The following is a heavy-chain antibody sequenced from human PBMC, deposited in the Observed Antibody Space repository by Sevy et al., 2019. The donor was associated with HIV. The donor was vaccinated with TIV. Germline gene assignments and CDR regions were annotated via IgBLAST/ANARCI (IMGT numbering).Heavy chain of an antibody. J-gene: IGHJ3*02. CDR3: ARDRYSYGYVHAFDI. V-gene: IGHV4-31*03. D-gene: IGHD5-18*01. CDR2: IYYSGST. Sequence: SETLSLTCTVSGGSISSGGYYWSWIRQHPGKGLEWIGYIYYSGSTYYNPSLKSRVTISVDTSKNQFSLKLSSVTAADTAVYYCARDRYSYGYVHAFDIWGQGTMLTVSS. CDR1: GGSISSGGYY.